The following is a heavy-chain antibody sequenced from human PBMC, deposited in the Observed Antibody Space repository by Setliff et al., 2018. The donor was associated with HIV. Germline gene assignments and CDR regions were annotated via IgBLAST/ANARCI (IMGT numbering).Heavy chain of an antibody. D-gene: IGHD6-13*01. CDR3: ARGRDASTWYLSHFYSYYYLDV. V-gene: IGHV4-34*01. CDR1: GGPLSGYF. J-gene: IGHJ6*03. Sequence: SESLSLTCTVSGGPLSGYFWTWIRQTPDKGLEWIGDINHSGTTNYNLSLKSRTTLSLDTSKNQLSLKLTSVVAADTGLYFCARGRDASTWYLSHFYSYYYLDVWGNGTTVTVSS. CDR2: INHSGTT.